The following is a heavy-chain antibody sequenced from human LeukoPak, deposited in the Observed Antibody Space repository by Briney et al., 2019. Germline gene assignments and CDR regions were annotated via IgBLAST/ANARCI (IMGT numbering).Heavy chain of an antibody. CDR2: IYTSGST. Sequence: PSETLSLTCTVSGGSISSYYWSWIRQPAGKGLEWIGRIYTSGSTNYNPSLKSRVTMSVDTSKNQFSLRLSSVTASDTAMYYCARPYNSGNYYYYGMDVWGQGTTVTVSS. D-gene: IGHD5-24*01. V-gene: IGHV4-4*07. CDR1: GGSISSYY. CDR3: ARPYNSGNYYYYGMDV. J-gene: IGHJ6*02.